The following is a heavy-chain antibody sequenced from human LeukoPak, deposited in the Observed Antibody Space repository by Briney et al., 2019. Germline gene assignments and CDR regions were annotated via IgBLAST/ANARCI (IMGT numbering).Heavy chain of an antibody. CDR2: INPNSGGT. CDR1: GYTFTGYY. Sequence: GASVKVSCKASGYTFTGYYMHWVRQAPGQGLEWMGWINPNSGGTNYAQKFQGRVTMTRDTSISTAYMELSRLRSDDTAVYYCAKPNAADYYDSSGSYFDYWGQGTLVTVSS. CDR3: AKPNAADYYDSSGSYFDY. D-gene: IGHD3-22*01. V-gene: IGHV1-2*02. J-gene: IGHJ4*02.